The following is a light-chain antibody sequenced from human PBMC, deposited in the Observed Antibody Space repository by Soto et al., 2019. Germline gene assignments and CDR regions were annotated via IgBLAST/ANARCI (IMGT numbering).Light chain of an antibody. Sequence: QSVLTQSPSASASLGASVKLTCTLSSGHSSYAIAWHQQQPEKGPRYLMKLNSDGSHSKGDGIPDRFSGSRSGAERYLTISSLQSEDEADYYCQTWGTGIPVFGGGTKLTVL. J-gene: IGLJ2*01. V-gene: IGLV4-69*01. CDR2: LNSDGSH. CDR3: QTWGTGIPV. CDR1: SGHSSYA.